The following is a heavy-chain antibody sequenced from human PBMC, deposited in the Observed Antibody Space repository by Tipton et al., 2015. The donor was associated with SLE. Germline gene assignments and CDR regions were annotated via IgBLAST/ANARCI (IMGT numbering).Heavy chain of an antibody. J-gene: IGHJ4*02. CDR1: GGSFSGYH. CDR2: INHSGSA. Sequence: GSLRLSCAVYGGSFSGYHWSWIRQPPGKGLEWIGEINHSGSATYSPSLKSRVTISLDTSKNQFSLKLRSVTAADTAVYYCARGGYDFWSGPGNYWGQGTLVTVSS. V-gene: IGHV4-34*01. CDR3: ARGGYDFWSGPGNY. D-gene: IGHD3-3*01.